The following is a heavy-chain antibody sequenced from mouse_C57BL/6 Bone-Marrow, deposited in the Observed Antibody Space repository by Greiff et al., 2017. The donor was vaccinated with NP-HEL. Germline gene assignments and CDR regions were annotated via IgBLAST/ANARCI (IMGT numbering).Heavy chain of an antibody. CDR2: ISDGGSYT. CDR3: AREGYGSSRAY. Sequence: EVKLVESGGGLVKPGGSLKLSCAASGFTFSSYAMSWVRQTPEKRLEWVATISDGGSYTYYPDNVKGRFTISRDNAKNNLYLQMSHLKSEDTAMYYCAREGYGSSRAYWGQGTLVTVSA. CDR1: GFTFSSYA. D-gene: IGHD1-1*01. J-gene: IGHJ3*01. V-gene: IGHV5-4*01.